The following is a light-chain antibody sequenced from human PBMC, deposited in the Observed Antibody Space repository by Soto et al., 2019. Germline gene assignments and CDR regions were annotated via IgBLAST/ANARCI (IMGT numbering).Light chain of an antibody. CDR3: SSYTSSSTYV. V-gene: IGLV2-14*01. Sequence: QSVLTQPASVSGSPGQSITISCTGTSSDVGGYIYVSRYQQHPGKAPKLMIYEVSSRPSGVSNRFSGSKSGNTASLTISGLQAEDEADYYCSSYTSSSTYVFGTGTKVTVL. CDR2: EVS. CDR1: SSDVGGYIY. J-gene: IGLJ1*01.